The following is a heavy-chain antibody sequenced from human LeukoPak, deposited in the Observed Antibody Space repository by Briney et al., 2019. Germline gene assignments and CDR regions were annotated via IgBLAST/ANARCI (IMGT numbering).Heavy chain of an antibody. Sequence: PGGSLILSRAASGFTFSSYWMHWVRQAPGKGLVWVSRISGDGTSTGCADSVKGRFTISRDNAKNMLYLQMNSLRDEDTAVYYCGRQQAAAGDYWGQGTLVTVSS. J-gene: IGHJ4*02. CDR1: GFTFSSYW. V-gene: IGHV3-74*01. CDR3: GRQQAAAGDY. D-gene: IGHD6-13*01. CDR2: ISGDGTST.